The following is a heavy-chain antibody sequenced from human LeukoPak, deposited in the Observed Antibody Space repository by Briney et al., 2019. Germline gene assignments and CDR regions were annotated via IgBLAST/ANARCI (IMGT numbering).Heavy chain of an antibody. D-gene: IGHD4-17*01. CDR2: ITSGGGTI. V-gene: IGHV3-48*03. CDR3: ARRDGESRYYFDY. CDR1: GFTLSSYE. J-gene: IGHJ4*02. Sequence: PGGSLRLSCAASGFTLSSYEMNWVRQAPGMGLVWVSHITSGGGTIYYADSVKGRFTISRDNAKRSLYLQMNSLRAEDTAVYYCARRDGESRYYFDYWGQGTLVTVSS.